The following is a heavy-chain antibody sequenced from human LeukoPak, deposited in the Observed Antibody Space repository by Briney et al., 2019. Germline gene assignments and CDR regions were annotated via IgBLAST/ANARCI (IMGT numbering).Heavy chain of an antibody. V-gene: IGHV3-48*02. Sequence: GGSLRLSCAASGLTFITYSMNWVRQAPGKGLEWVSYISRGSSTIYYADSVKGRFTISRDNAKNSLYLQMNSLRDEDTAVYYCARDSVGGFDPWGQGTLVTVSS. D-gene: IGHD1-26*01. J-gene: IGHJ5*02. CDR3: ARDSVGGFDP. CDR2: ISRGSSTI. CDR1: GLTFITYS.